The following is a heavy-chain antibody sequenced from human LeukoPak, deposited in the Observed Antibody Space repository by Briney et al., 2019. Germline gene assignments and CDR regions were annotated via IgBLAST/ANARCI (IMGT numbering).Heavy chain of an antibody. D-gene: IGHD3-16*01. J-gene: IGHJ5*02. CDR3: AGGVLHGGENWSAP. Sequence: ASVKVSCKTSGYTFTGYYMHWLRQAPGQGLEWMGRINPNSGGTYYAQKFQGRVTMTRDTSISTSYMELTSLISDDTAVCSCAGGVLHGGENWSAPWARGTRVTVPS. CDR1: GYTFTGYY. CDR2: INPNSGGT. V-gene: IGHV1-2*06.